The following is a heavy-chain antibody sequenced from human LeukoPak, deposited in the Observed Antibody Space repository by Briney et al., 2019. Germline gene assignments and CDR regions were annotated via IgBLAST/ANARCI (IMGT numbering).Heavy chain of an antibody. V-gene: IGHV4-59*08. CDR1: GGSISSYY. J-gene: IGHJ4*02. CDR3: ATYGGSYGSFNY. CDR2: IYYSGST. D-gene: IGHD1-26*01. Sequence: PSETLSLTCTVSGGSISSYYWSWIRQPPGKGLEWIGYIYYSGSTNYSPSLKSRVTISVDTSKNQFSLKLSSVTAADTAVYYCATYGGSYGSFNYWGQGTLVTVSS.